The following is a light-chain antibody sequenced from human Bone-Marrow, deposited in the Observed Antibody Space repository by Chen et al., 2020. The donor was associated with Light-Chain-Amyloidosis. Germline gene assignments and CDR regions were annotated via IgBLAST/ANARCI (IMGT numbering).Light chain of an antibody. V-gene: IGKV1-39*01. CDR1: QSIGSY. J-gene: IGKJ2*01. CDR3: QQGYSTPPL. CDR2: GAS. Sequence: DIQMTQSPSSLSASVGDRVTITCRASQSIGSYLKWYQQKPGKAPKLLIYGASSLQSGVPSRFSGSGSGTDFTLTISSLQPEDFATYYCQQGYSTPPLFGQGTKLEIK.